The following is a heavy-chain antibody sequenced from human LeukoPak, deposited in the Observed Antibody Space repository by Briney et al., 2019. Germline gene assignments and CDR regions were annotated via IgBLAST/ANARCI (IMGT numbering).Heavy chain of an antibody. V-gene: IGHV3-23*01. CDR3: AKGREVATITDFDF. J-gene: IGHJ4*02. Sequence: GSLRLSCAASRFTFSNYALSWVRQAPGKGLEWVSSLSGSTGGTYYAGSVKGRFTISRDNSENILYLQMNSLGAEDTAVYYCAKGREVATITDFDFWGQGTLVTVSS. D-gene: IGHD5-24*01. CDR1: RFTFSNYA. CDR2: LSGSTGGT.